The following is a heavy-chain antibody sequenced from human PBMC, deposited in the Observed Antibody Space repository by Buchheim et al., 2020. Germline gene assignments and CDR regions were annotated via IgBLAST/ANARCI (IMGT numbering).Heavy chain of an antibody. CDR2: ISYDGSNT. J-gene: IGHJ4*02. CDR1: GFTFSSYG. CDR3: ANTDSSSWSGSGDY. V-gene: IGHV3-30*18. D-gene: IGHD6-13*01. Sequence: QVQLVESGGGVVQPGRSLRLSCAASGFTFSSYGMHWVRQAPGKGLEWVAVISYDGSNTYYADSVKGRFTISRDNSKNTLYLQMNSLRAEDTAVYYCANTDSSSWSGSGDYWGQGTL.